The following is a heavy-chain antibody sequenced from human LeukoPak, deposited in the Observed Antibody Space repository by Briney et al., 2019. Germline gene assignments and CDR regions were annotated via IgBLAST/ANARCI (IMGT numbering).Heavy chain of an antibody. J-gene: IGHJ4*02. CDR3: ARPSSDPYYYGSGSYSPFDY. Sequence: ASVKVSCKVSGYTLTELDIHWVRQAPGKGLEWMGGFDPEDVETIYAQKFQGRVTMTEDTYTDTAYMELRSLRSDDTAVYYCARPSSDPYYYGSGSYSPFDYWGQGTLVTVSS. CDR2: FDPEDVET. V-gene: IGHV1-24*01. CDR1: GYTLTELD. D-gene: IGHD3-10*01.